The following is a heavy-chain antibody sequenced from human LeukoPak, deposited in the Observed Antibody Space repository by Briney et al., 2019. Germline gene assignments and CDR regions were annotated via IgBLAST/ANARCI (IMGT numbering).Heavy chain of an antibody. CDR1: GGSISSYY. CDR2: IYYSGST. CDR3: ARSIVGATPDAFDI. Sequence: PSETLSLTCTVSGGSISSYYWSWIRQPPGKGLEWIGYIYYSGSTNYNPSLKSRVTISVDTSKNQFSLKRSSVTAADTAVYYCARSIVGATPDAFDIWGQGTMVTVSS. J-gene: IGHJ3*02. D-gene: IGHD1-26*01. V-gene: IGHV4-59*08.